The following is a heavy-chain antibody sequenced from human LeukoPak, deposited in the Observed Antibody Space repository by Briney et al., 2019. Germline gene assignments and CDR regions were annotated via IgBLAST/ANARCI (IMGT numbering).Heavy chain of an antibody. V-gene: IGHV4-38-2*01. CDR1: GYFISSGYY. D-gene: IGHD3-22*01. CDR3: ARGKRGKGLKTYYYDSSGYWPIDY. Sequence: SETLSLTCAVSGYFISSGYYWGWIRQPPGKGLEWIGSIYHSGSTYYNPSLKSRITISVDTSKNQFSLKLSSVTAADTAVYYCARGKRGKGLKTYYYDSSGYWPIDYWGQGTLVTVSS. J-gene: IGHJ4*02. CDR2: IYHSGST.